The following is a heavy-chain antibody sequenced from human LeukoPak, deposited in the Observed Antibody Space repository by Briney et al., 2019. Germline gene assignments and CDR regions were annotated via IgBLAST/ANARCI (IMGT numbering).Heavy chain of an antibody. Sequence: GRSLRLSCAASGFTFSSYAMHWVRQAPGKGLEWVAVISYDGSNKYYADSVKGRFTISRDNSKNTLYLQMNSLRAEDTAVYYCARDTYCSGGSCYDYWGQGTLVTVSS. D-gene: IGHD2-15*01. CDR3: ARDTYCSGGSCYDY. CDR1: GFTFSSYA. CDR2: ISYDGSNK. J-gene: IGHJ4*02. V-gene: IGHV3-30-3*01.